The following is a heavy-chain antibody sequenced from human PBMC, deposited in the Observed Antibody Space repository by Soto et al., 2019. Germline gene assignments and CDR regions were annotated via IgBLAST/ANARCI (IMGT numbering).Heavy chain of an antibody. D-gene: IGHD3-9*01. Sequence: GGSLRLSCAASGFTFSSYEMNWVRQAPGKGLEWVSYISSSGSTIYYADSVKGRFTISRDNAKNSLYLQMNSLRAEDTAVYYCARGPRGAYYDILHYYGMDVWGQGTTVTVSS. CDR3: ARGPRGAYYDILHYYGMDV. CDR2: ISSSGSTI. CDR1: GFTFSSYE. V-gene: IGHV3-48*03. J-gene: IGHJ6*02.